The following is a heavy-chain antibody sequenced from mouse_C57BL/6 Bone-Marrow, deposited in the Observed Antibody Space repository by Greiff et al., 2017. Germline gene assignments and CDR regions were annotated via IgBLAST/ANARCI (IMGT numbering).Heavy chain of an antibody. CDR1: GFTFSSYA. CDR2: ISDGGSYT. J-gene: IGHJ3*01. Sequence: EVQGVESGGGLVKPGGSLKLSCAASGFTFSSYAMSWVRQTPEKRLEWVATISDGGSYTYYPDNVKGRFTISRDNAKNNLYLQMSHLKSEDTAMYYCARGKGYYVAWFAYWGQRALGTGSA. V-gene: IGHV5-4*01. D-gene: IGHD2-3*01. CDR3: ARGKGYYVAWFAY.